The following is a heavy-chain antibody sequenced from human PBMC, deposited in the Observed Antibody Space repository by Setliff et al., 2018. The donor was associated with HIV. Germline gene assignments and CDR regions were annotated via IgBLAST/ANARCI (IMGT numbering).Heavy chain of an antibody. CDR3: ARALFDYVWGTYRLRPVGFDV. J-gene: IGHJ3*01. D-gene: IGHD3-16*02. Sequence: SETLSLTCDVADGDLSGDSLSWIRQPPGKGLQWIGEISHSGNTTYNPSLSSRVTISLDTSRTQLSLKLNSVTAADTAVYYCARALFDYVWGTYRLRPVGFDVWGQGTVVTVSS. CDR2: ISHSGNT. CDR1: DGDLSGDS. V-gene: IGHV4-34*01.